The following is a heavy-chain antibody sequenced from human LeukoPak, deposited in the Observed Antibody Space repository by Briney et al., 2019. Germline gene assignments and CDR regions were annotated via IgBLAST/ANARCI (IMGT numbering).Heavy chain of an antibody. J-gene: IGHJ4*02. CDR1: GFTFSNYW. Sequence: PGGCLRLSCAASGFTFSNYWMHWVRQAPGKGLVWVSRSNSGGSSTSYADSVKGRFTISRDNAKNTVYLQMNSLRAEDTAVYYCAGSKNFDYWGQGTLVTLST. CDR2: SNSGGSST. CDR3: AGSKNFDY. V-gene: IGHV3-74*01.